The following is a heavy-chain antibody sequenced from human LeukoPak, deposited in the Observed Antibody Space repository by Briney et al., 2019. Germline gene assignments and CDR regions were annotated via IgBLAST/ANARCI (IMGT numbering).Heavy chain of an antibody. CDR2: INPNSGGT. CDR3: ARDYGSGSFYYYYMDV. CDR1: GYTFTGYY. J-gene: IGHJ6*03. D-gene: IGHD3-10*01. Sequence: GASVKVSCKASGYTFTGYYMHWVRQAPGQGLEWMGWINPNSGGTNYAQKFQGRVTMTRDTSISTAYMELSRLRSDDTAVYYCARDYGSGSFYYYYMDVWGKGTTVTVSS. V-gene: IGHV1-2*02.